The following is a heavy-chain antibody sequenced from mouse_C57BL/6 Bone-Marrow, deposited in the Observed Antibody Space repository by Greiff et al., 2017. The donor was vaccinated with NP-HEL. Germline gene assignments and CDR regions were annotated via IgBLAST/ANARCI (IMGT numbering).Heavy chain of an antibody. CDR1: GFNIKDDY. D-gene: IGHD2-4*01. Sequence: EVKLQESGAELVRPGASVKLSCTASGFNIKDDYMHWVKQRPEQGLEWIGWIDPENGDPEYASQFPGKAPITADTSSKTACLQHSILSSEDSAVYYCTTPRDDSDVGVAYGGQGTLVTVSA. V-gene: IGHV14-4*01. J-gene: IGHJ3*01. CDR3: TTPRDDSDVGVAY. CDR2: IDPENGDP.